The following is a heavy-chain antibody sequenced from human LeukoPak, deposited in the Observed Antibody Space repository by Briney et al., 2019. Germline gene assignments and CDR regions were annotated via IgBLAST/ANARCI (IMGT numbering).Heavy chain of an antibody. CDR2: IKDDGSEK. Sequence: PGGSLRLPCAASGFIFSSHWMSWVRQAPGKGLEWVANIKDDGSEKYYVDSVKGRFTISRDNAKNSLYLQMNSLRVEDTAVYYCARGYSGYVFYDYWGQGTLVTVSS. CDR1: GFIFSSHW. V-gene: IGHV3-7*04. J-gene: IGHJ4*02. D-gene: IGHD5-12*01. CDR3: ARGYSGYVFYDY.